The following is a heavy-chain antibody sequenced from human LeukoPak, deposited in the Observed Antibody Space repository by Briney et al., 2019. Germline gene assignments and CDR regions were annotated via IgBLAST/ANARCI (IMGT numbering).Heavy chain of an antibody. CDR1: GYTFTSYG. D-gene: IGHD3-9*01. Sequence: ALVKVSCKASGYTFTSYGISWVRQAPGQGLEWMGWISVYNGNTDYAQKFQGRVTMTRDTSASTAYMELSSLRSEDTAVYYCARDYDILTGYYTRDWFDSWGQGTLVTVSS. V-gene: IGHV1-18*01. CDR3: ARDYDILTGYYTRDWFDS. CDR2: ISVYNGNT. J-gene: IGHJ5*01.